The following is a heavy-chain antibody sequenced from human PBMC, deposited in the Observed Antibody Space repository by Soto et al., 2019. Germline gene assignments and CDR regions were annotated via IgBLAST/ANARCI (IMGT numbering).Heavy chain of an antibody. V-gene: IGHV3-23*01. Sequence: EVQLLESGGGLVQPGGSLRLSCAASGFTFSSYAMSWVRQAPGKGLEWVSAISGSGGSRYYADSVKGRFTIYRDDSKNTRYLKMNSLRAVDTAVYYCAKEGGRSSGLYEGGPEGDCFDVWGQGTLVTVSS. CDR1: GFTFSSYA. J-gene: IGHJ4*02. D-gene: IGHD6-19*01. CDR3: AKEGGRSSGLYEGGPEGDCFDV. CDR2: ISGSGGSR.